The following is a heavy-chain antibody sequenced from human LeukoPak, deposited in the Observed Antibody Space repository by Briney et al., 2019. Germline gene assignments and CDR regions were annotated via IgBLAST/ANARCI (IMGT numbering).Heavy chain of an antibody. CDR2: IKQDGSEK. Sequence: GSLRLSCAASGFTFSSYWMSRVRQAPGKGLEWVANIKQDGSEKYYVDSVKGRFTISRDNAKNSLYLQMNSLRAEDTAVYYCARVRDFGGNLFDYWGQGTLVTVSS. CDR3: ARVRDFGGNLFDY. D-gene: IGHD4-23*01. V-gene: IGHV3-7*04. CDR1: GFTFSSYW. J-gene: IGHJ4*02.